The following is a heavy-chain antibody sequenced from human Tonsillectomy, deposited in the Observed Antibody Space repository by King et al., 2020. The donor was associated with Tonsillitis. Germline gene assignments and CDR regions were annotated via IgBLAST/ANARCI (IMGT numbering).Heavy chain of an antibody. J-gene: IGHJ3*02. CDR1: GGSISSYY. V-gene: IGHV4-59*08. Sequence: QLQESGPGLVKPSETLSLTCTVSGGSISSYYWSWIRQPPGKGLEWIGYIYYSGSTNYNPSLKSRVTISVDTSKNQFSLKLSSVTAADTAVYYCARHALYYYDSSGYLLRHDAFDIWGQGTMVTVSS. CDR3: ARHALYYYDSSGYLLRHDAFDI. D-gene: IGHD3-22*01. CDR2: IYYSGST.